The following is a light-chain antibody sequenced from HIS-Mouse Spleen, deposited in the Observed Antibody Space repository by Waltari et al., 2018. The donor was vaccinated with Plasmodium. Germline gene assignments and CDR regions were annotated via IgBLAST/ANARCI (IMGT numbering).Light chain of an antibody. CDR2: GAS. J-gene: IGKJ3*01. CDR1: QSVSSN. CDR3: QQYNNWSFT. V-gene: IGKV3-15*01. Sequence: EIVMTQSPATLSVSPGERATLSCRASQSVSSNLAWYQQKPGQAPRLLIYGASTRATGIPARFSGSGFGTEFTFTISSLQSEDFAVYYCQQYNNWSFTFGPGTKVDIQ.